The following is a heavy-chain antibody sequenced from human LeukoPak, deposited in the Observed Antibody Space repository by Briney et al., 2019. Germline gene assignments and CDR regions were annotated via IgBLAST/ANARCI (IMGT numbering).Heavy chain of an antibody. CDR2: IIPIFGTA. Sequence: SVKVSCKASGGTFSSYAISWVRQAPGQGLEWMGGIIPIFGTANYAQKFQGRVTITTDESTSTAYMELSSLRSEDTAVYYCAKELLWGVNVFDIWGQGTMVTVSS. V-gene: IGHV1-69*05. CDR1: GGTFSSYA. D-gene: IGHD3-16*01. CDR3: AKELLWGVNVFDI. J-gene: IGHJ3*02.